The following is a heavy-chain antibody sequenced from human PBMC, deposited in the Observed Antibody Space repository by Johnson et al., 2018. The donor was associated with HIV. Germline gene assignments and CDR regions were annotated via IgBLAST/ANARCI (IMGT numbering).Heavy chain of an antibody. CDR1: GFSFSNYW. J-gene: IGHJ3*02. D-gene: IGHD6-19*01. CDR3: ARDGVYSSPWDAVDS. V-gene: IGHV3-7*05. CDR2: IKEDGSEE. Sequence: VQLVESGGGSVQPGGFLRLSCAASGFSFSNYWMSWVRQAPGKGLEWVANIKEDGSEEYYVDSMEGRFTISRDNAKNSLYLQMDNLRVEDTAMYYCARDGVYSSPWDAVDSWGQGTMVTVSS.